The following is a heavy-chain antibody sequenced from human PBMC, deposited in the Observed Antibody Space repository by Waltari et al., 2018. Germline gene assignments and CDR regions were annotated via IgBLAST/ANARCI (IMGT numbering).Heavy chain of an antibody. D-gene: IGHD2-15*01. CDR3: AKAAHHSPHTATIDS. Sequence: EVHLVQSGGAVVQPGGSLRLTCAASGFTFEDYAMYWVRQVPGQGLEWVSGISWTGDTVVYGDSAKGRFTISRDNAKKSLYLQMSSLRPEDRALYFCAKAAHHSPHTATIDSWGQGTLVIVSS. J-gene: IGHJ4*02. V-gene: IGHV3-9*01. CDR1: GFTFEDYA. CDR2: ISWTGDTV.